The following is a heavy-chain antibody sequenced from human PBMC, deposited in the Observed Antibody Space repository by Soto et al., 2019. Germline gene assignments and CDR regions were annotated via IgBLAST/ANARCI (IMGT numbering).Heavy chain of an antibody. J-gene: IGHJ4*02. Sequence: PSETLSLTCTVSGGPISSYYWSWIRQPPGKGLEWIGYIYYSGSTNYNPSLKSRVTISVDTSKNQFSLKLSSVTAADTAVYYCARASSSWYGYYFDYWGQGTLVTVSS. CDR2: IYYSGST. D-gene: IGHD6-13*01. CDR3: ARASSSWYGYYFDY. CDR1: GGPISSYY. V-gene: IGHV4-59*01.